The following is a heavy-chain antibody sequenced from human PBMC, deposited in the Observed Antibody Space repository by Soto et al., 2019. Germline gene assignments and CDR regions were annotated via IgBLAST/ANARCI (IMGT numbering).Heavy chain of an antibody. CDR2: IYYSGST. CDR3: ALYDILTGYSDY. Sequence: SETLSLTCTVSGGSISSYYWSWIRQPPGKGLEWIGYIYYSGSTNYNPSLKSRVTISVDTSKNQFSLKLSSVTAADTAVYYCALYDILTGYSDYWGQGTLVTVSS. J-gene: IGHJ4*02. V-gene: IGHV4-59*01. D-gene: IGHD3-9*01. CDR1: GGSISSYY.